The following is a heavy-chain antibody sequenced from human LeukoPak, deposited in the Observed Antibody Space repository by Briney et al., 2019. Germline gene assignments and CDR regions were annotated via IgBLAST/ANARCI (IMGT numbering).Heavy chain of an antibody. CDR2: IYYSGST. Sequence: SQTLSLTCTVSGGSISSGGYYWSWIRQHPGKGLEWIGYIYYSGSTYYNPSLKSRVTISVDTSKDQFSLKLSSVTAADTAVYYCARGTTVVTRAYYYGMDVWGQGTTVTVSS. D-gene: IGHD4-23*01. CDR1: GGSISSGGYY. CDR3: ARGTTVVTRAYYYGMDV. J-gene: IGHJ6*02. V-gene: IGHV4-31*03.